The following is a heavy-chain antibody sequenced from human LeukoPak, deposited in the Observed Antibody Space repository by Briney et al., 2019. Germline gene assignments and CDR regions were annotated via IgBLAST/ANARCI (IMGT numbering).Heavy chain of an antibody. V-gene: IGHV3-66*01. J-gene: IGHJ6*02. CDR3: ARGLVGYCSGGSCYYYYYGMDV. CDR2: IYSGGST. D-gene: IGHD2-15*01. Sequence: GGSLRLSCAASGFTFSSYAMSWVRQAPGKGLEWVSVIYSGGSTYYADSVKGRFTISRDNSKNTLYLQMNSLRAEDTAVYYCARGLVGYCSGGSCYYYYYGMDVWGQGTTVTVSS. CDR1: GFTFSSYA.